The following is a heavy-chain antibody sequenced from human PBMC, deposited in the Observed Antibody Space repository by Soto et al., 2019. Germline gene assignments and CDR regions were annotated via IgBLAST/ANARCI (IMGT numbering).Heavy chain of an antibody. CDR2: IGGRGNSA. CDR1: GFIFTNYA. V-gene: IGHV3-23*01. J-gene: IGHJ3*01. CDR3: VREGRGSFDF. Sequence: GGSLRLSCAASGFIFTNYAMNWVRQDPGKGLEWVSVIGGRGNSAYYADSVQGRFTISRDNSKNTLSLQMSSLTADDTAIYYCVREGRGSFDFWGRGTMVTVSS. D-gene: IGHD5-12*01.